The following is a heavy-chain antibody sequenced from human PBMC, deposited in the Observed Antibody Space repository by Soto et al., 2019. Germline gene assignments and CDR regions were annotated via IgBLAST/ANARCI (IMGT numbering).Heavy chain of an antibody. CDR3: ASRGKLSIAVAGYFDY. D-gene: IGHD6-19*01. Sequence: PSETLSLTCAVSGGSISSSNWWSWVRQPPGKGLEWIGEIYHSGSTNYNPSLKSRVTISVDKSKNQFSLKLSSVTAEDTAVYYCASRGKLSIAVAGYFDYWGQGTLVTVSS. CDR2: IYHSGST. CDR1: GGSISSSNW. V-gene: IGHV4-4*02. J-gene: IGHJ4*02.